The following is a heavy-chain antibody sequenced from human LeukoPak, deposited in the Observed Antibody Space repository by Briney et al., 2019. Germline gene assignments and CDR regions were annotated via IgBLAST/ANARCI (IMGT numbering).Heavy chain of an antibody. CDR2: VYYSGTTEYT. CDR1: GGSIGTFY. D-gene: IGHD6-19*01. Sequence: SETLSLTCALSGGSIGTFYWSWIRQPPGKGREWRGRVYYSGTTEYTKYNASLKSRVTISLDTSKKQFCLILTSVIAADTALYYCAREKGSGLGYGMDVWGQGTSVTVS. CDR3: AREKGSGLGYGMDV. J-gene: IGHJ6*02. V-gene: IGHV4-59*12.